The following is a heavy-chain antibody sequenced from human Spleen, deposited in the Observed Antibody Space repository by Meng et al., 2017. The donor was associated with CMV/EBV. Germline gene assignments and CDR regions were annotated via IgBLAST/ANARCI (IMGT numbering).Heavy chain of an antibody. CDR1: TFSNYG. CDR3: ARVGASTIMVIPTANFDY. D-gene: IGHD3-16*01. Sequence: TFSNYGISWVRQAAGQGLEWMGWISAYNGDTNYVQKLQGRVTMTTDTSTSTAYMELRSLRSDDTAVYFCARVGASTIMVIPTANFDYWGQGTLVTVSS. J-gene: IGHJ4*02. V-gene: IGHV1-18*01. CDR2: ISAYNGDT.